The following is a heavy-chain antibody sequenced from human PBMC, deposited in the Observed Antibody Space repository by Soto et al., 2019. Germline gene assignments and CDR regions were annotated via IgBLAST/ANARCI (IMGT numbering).Heavy chain of an antibody. CDR1: GGSISSGDYY. Sequence: PSETLSLTCTVSGGSISSGDYYWSWIRQPPGKGLEWIGSIYYSGSPYYNPSLKSRVTISVDTSKNQFSLKLSSVTAADTAVYYCARWGSGYDTHYFDYWGQGTLVTVSS. V-gene: IGHV4-30-4*01. CDR3: ARWGSGYDTHYFDY. CDR2: IYYSGSP. J-gene: IGHJ4*02. D-gene: IGHD5-12*01.